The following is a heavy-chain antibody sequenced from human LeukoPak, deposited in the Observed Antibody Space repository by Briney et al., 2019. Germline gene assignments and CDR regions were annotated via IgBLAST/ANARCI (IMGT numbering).Heavy chain of an antibody. D-gene: IGHD3-10*01. CDR2: IIPMFPTA. CDR3: ARSDGYGLVGI. Sequence: ASVKVSCKSSGGTFSSYVITWVRQAPREGLEWMGGIIPMFPTANYAQKFQGRVTITADESASTVYMELSSLRSEDTAVYYCARSDGYGLVGIWGQGTMVTVSS. CDR1: GGTFSSYV. V-gene: IGHV1-69*13. J-gene: IGHJ3*02.